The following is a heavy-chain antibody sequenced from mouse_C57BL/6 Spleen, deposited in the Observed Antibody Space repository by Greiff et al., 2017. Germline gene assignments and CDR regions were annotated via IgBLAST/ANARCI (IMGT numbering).Heavy chain of an antibody. V-gene: IGHV1-64*01. Sequence: VQLQQPGAELVKPGASVKLSCKASGFTFTSYWMHWVKQRPGQGLEWIGMIHPNSGSTNYNEKFQSKATLSVDKSSSTAYMQLSSLTSEDSAVYYCARAYYYGSSYNFDYWGKGTTLTVSS. CDR1: GFTFTSYW. J-gene: IGHJ2*01. D-gene: IGHD1-1*01. CDR3: ARAYYYGSSYNFDY. CDR2: IHPNSGST.